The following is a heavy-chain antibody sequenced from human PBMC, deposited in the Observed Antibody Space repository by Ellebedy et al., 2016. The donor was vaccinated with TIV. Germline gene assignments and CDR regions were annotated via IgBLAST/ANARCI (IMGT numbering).Heavy chain of an antibody. CDR3: AKGSSSGFTYDRVGFEY. V-gene: IGHV3-23*01. CDR1: GFTFGSFA. J-gene: IGHJ4*02. Sequence: GGSLRLSCAASGFTFGSFAMHWVRQAPGKGLECLSVIGGDGRNTYHVDSVKGRFTLTSHNSKKTLCLEMNRLRTEDTAVYYCAKGSSSGFTYDRVGFEYWGQGTLVTVSS. CDR2: IGGDGRNT. D-gene: IGHD3-22*01.